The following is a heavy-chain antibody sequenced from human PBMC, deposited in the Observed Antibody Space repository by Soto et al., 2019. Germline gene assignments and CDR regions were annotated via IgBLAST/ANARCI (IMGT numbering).Heavy chain of an antibody. V-gene: IGHV3-43*01. CDR1: GFTFDDYT. D-gene: IGHD2-15*01. J-gene: IGHJ6*02. CDR3: AKESHCSGGSCYPPTPSYYYGMDV. CDR2: ISWDGGST. Sequence: PGGSLRLSCAASGFTFDDYTMHWVRQAPGKGLEWVSLISWDGGSTYYADSVKGRFTISRDNSKNSLYLQMNSLRTEDTALYYCAKESHCSGGSCYPPTPSYYYGMDVWGQGTTVTVS.